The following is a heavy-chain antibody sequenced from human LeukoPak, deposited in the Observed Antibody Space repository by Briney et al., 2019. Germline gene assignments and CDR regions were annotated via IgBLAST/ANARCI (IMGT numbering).Heavy chain of an antibody. CDR2: INPNSGGT. Sequence: GASVKVSCKASGYTFTGNYMHWVRQAPGQGLEWMGRINPNSGGTNYAQKFQGRVTMTRDTSISTAYMERSRLRSDDTAVYYCARGSGYSYGGFDPWGQGTLVTVSS. V-gene: IGHV1-2*06. CDR1: GYTFTGNY. J-gene: IGHJ5*02. CDR3: ARGSGYSYGGFDP. D-gene: IGHD5-18*01.